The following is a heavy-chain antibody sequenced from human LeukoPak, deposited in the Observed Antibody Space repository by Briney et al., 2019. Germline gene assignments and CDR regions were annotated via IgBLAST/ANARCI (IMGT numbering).Heavy chain of an antibody. CDR2: MNPNSGNT. CDR1: GYTFTSYD. Sequence: ASVKVSCKASGYTFTSYDINWVRQATGQGLEWMGWMNPNSGNTGYAQKFQGRVTMTRNTSISTAYMELSSLRSEDTAVYYCARGQYSSGWYKLSYRGQGTLVTVSS. V-gene: IGHV1-8*01. D-gene: IGHD6-19*01. J-gene: IGHJ4*02. CDR3: ARGQYSSGWYKLSY.